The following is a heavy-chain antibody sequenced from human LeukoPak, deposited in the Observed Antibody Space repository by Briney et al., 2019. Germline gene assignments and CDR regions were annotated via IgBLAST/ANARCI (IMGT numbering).Heavy chain of an antibody. CDR1: GGSISSYY. J-gene: IGHJ5*02. Sequence: PSETLSLTCTVSGGSISSYYWSWIRQPAGKGLEWVGRIYTSGSTNYNPSLKSRVTMSVDTSKNQFSLRLSSVTAADMAVYYCARDRDSSWSYNWFDPWGQGTLVTVSS. V-gene: IGHV4-4*07. CDR2: IYTSGST. CDR3: ARDRDSSWSYNWFDP. D-gene: IGHD6-13*01.